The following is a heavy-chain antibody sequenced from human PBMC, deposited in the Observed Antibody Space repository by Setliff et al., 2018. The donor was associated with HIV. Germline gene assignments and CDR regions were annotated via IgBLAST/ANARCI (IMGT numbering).Heavy chain of an antibody. D-gene: IGHD4-17*01. J-gene: IGHJ4*02. CDR1: GGSISSSSYY. Sequence: NPSETLSLTCTVSGGSISSSSYYWGWIRQPPGKGLEWIGSIYYSGSTYYNPSLKSRVTISVDTSKNQFSLKLSSVTAADTAVYYCARVNPHYAPGDYWGQGTLVTVSS. CDR3: ARVNPHYAPGDY. V-gene: IGHV4-39*01. CDR2: IYYSGST.